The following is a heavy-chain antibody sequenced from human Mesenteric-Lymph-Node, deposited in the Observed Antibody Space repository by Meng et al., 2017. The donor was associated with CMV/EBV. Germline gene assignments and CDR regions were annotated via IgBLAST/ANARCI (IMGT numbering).Heavy chain of an antibody. CDR2: ISSSGSTI. CDR3: VKGPISNGGDNDFDF. V-gene: IGHV3-11*04. CDR1: GFTFSDYY. Sequence: GESLKISCAASGFTFSDYYMSWIRQAPGKGLEWVSYISSSGSTIYYADSVKGRFTISRDNSKNTLYLQMNSLRPDDTALYYCVKGPISNGGDNDFDFWGQGTLVTVSS. J-gene: IGHJ4*02. D-gene: IGHD3-16*01.